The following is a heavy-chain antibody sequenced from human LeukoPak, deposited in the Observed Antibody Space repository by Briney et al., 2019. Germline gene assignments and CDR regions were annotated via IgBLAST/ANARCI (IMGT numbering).Heavy chain of an antibody. J-gene: IGHJ4*02. Sequence: GGSLRLSCAASGFTFSSYWMHWVRHAPGKGLVWVSRINSDGSRTSYADSVKGRFTISRDNAKNTLYLQMNSLRAEDTAVYYCARGPMVRTNLFDYWGQGTLVTVSS. D-gene: IGHD3-10*01. CDR1: GFTFSSYW. CDR2: INSDGSRT. V-gene: IGHV3-74*01. CDR3: ARGPMVRTNLFDY.